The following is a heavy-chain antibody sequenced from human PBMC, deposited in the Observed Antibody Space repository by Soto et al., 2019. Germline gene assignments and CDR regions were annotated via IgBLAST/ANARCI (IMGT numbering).Heavy chain of an antibody. Sequence: QVQLQESGPGLVKPSETLSLTCAVSGGSLSSPNWWSWYRQPPGKGLEWIGEMYPSGSSNRSPSLNSRVTISLDTSKNHFSLKLTSLTAADTAMYYCAREGFDHRTDYWGQGIPVTVSS. CDR2: MYPSGSS. CDR1: GGSLSSPNW. CDR3: AREGFDHRTDY. J-gene: IGHJ4*02. V-gene: IGHV4-4*02.